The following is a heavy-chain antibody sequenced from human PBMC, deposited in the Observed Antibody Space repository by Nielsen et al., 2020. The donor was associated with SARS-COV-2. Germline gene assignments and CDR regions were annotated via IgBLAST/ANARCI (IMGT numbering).Heavy chain of an antibody. Sequence: GESLKISCAGSGLTFSSVNWVRRAPGKGLEWVAVISYDGSNKYYADSVKGRFTISRDNSKNTLYLQMNSLRAEDTAVYYCARAGSSSWYLVPTVGWGQGTLVTVSS. D-gene: IGHD6-13*01. CDR3: ARAGSSSWYLVPTVG. CDR1: GLTFSSV. CDR2: ISYDGSNK. J-gene: IGHJ4*02. V-gene: IGHV3-30*04.